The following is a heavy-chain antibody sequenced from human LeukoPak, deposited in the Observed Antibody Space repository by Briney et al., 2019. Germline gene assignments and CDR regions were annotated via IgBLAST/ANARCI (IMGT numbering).Heavy chain of an antibody. D-gene: IGHD2-2*01. CDR2: INPILGIA. CDR1: GGTFSSYA. CDR3: ARDRIVVVPAAPDAWYFDL. Sequence: GASVKVSCKASGGTFSSYAISWVRQAPGQGLEWMGRINPILGIANYAQKFQGRVTITADKSTSTAYMELSSLRSEGTAVYYCARDRIVVVPAAPDAWYFDLWGRGTLVTVSS. J-gene: IGHJ2*01. V-gene: IGHV1-69*04.